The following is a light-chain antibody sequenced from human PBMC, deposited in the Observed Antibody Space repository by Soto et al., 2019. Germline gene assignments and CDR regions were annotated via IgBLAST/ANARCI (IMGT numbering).Light chain of an antibody. CDR3: QQLSTYPRT. J-gene: IGKJ1*01. V-gene: IGKV1-9*01. CDR1: QGIGDS. Sequence: DIQLTQSPSFLSASVGDTVIITCRASQGIGDSLAWYQQRPGKAPKLLLFAASTLQRGVPSRFRGSRSGAEFTLTMSSLQPEDFATYFCQQLSTYPRTFGQGTKVDIK. CDR2: AAS.